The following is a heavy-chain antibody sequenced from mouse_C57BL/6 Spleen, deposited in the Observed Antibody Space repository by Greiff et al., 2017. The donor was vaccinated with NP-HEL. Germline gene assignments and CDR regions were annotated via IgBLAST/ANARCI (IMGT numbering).Heavy chain of an antibody. D-gene: IGHD4-1*01. CDR1: GYAFSSYW. CDR3: ARRGELGPYFDY. CDR2: IYPGDGDT. V-gene: IGHV1-80*01. J-gene: IGHJ2*01. Sequence: QVQLKESGAELVKPGASVKISCKASGYAFSSYWMNWVKQRPGKGLEWIGQIYPGDGDTNYNGKFKGKATLTADKSSSTAYMQLSSLTSEDSAVYFCARRGELGPYFDYWGQGTTLTVSS.